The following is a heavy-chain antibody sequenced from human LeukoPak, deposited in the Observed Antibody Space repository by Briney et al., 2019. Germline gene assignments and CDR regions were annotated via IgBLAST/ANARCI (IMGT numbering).Heavy chain of an antibody. CDR1: GYTFTGYY. CDR2: INPNSGGT. V-gene: IGHV1-2*02. J-gene: IGHJ2*01. CDR3: ARDWEGLGEYWYFDL. Sequence: ASVKVSCKASGYTFTGYYMHWVRQAPGQGLEWMGWINPNSGGTNYAQKFQGRVTMTRDTFISTAYMELSRLRSDDTAVYYCARDWEGLGEYWYFDLWGRGTLVTVSS. D-gene: IGHD1-26*01.